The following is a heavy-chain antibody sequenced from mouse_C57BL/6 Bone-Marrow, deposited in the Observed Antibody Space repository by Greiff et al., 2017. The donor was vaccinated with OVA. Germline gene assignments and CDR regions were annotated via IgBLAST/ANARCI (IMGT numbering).Heavy chain of an antibody. CDR1: GFSLSTFGMG. CDR3: ARIEGIYYYGSSYGTGTDYAMDY. J-gene: IGHJ4*01. D-gene: IGHD1-1*01. V-gene: IGHV8-8*01. CDR2: IWWDDDK. Sequence: QVTLKVSGPGILQPSQTLSLTCSFSGFSLSTFGMGVDWIRQPSGKGLEWLAHIWWDDDKYYNPALKSRLTISKDTSKNQVFLKIANVDTADTATYYCARIEGIYYYGSSYGTGTDYAMDYWGQGTSVTVSS.